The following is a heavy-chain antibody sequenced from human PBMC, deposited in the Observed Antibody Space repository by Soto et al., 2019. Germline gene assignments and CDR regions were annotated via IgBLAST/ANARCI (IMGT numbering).Heavy chain of an antibody. CDR1: GYTFTSYG. CDR2: ISAYNGNT. V-gene: IGHV1-18*01. J-gene: IGHJ3*02. D-gene: IGHD2-2*01. Sequence: ASVKVSCKASGYTFTSYGISWVRQAPGQGLDWLGCISAYNGNTNYAQKLQGRVTMTTDTSTSTAYMELRSLRSDDTAVYYCARDHCSSTSCYRSHDAFDIWGQGTMVTVSS. CDR3: ARDHCSSTSCYRSHDAFDI.